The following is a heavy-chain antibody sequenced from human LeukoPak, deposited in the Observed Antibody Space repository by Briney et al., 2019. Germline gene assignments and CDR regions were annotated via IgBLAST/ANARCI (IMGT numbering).Heavy chain of an antibody. J-gene: IGHJ4*02. V-gene: IGHV1-24*01. Sequence: ASVKVSCKVSGYTLTELSMHWVRQAPGKGLEWMGGFDPEDGETIYAQKFQGRVTMTEDTSTDTAYMELSSLRSEETAVYYCARAFGSSGYFSYWGQGTLVTVSS. CDR3: ARAFGSSGYFSY. CDR2: FDPEDGET. D-gene: IGHD3-22*01. CDR1: GYTLTELS.